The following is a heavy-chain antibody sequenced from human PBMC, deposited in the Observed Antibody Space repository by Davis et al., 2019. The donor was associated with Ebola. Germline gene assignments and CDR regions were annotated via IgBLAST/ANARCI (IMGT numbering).Heavy chain of an antibody. D-gene: IGHD5-18*01. J-gene: IGHJ4*02. V-gene: IGHV7-4-1*02. CDR2: INTNTGNP. CDR3: ARCEENPDTTMVSCFDY. Sequence: AASVKVSCQASGYTFTSYAMNWVRQAPGQGLEWMGWINTNTGNPTYAQGFTGRFVFSLDTSVSTAYLQISSLKAEDTAVDYCARCEENPDTTMVSCFDYWGQGTLVTVSS. CDR1: GYTFTSYA.